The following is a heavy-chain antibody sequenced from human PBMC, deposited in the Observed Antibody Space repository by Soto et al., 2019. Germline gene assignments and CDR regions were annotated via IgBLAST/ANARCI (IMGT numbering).Heavy chain of an antibody. CDR2: IDWDDDK. Sequence: SGPTLVNPTQTLTLTCTFSGFSLSTSGMCVSWIRQPPGKALEWLALIDWDDDKYYSTSLKTRLTISKDTSKNQVVLTMTNMDPVDTATYYCARISVAGEFYYGMDVWGQGPRSPSP. D-gene: IGHD6-19*01. CDR1: GFSLSTSGMC. V-gene: IGHV2-70*01. J-gene: IGHJ6*02. CDR3: ARISVAGEFYYGMDV.